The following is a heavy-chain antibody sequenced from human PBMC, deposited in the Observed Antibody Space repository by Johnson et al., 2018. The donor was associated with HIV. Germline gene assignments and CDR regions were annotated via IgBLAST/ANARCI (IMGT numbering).Heavy chain of an antibody. D-gene: IGHD3-9*01. CDR2: IKSKPDGGTT. J-gene: IGHJ3*02. V-gene: IGHV3-15*01. CDR1: GFTFSNAW. CDR3: TTPGYDTEDAFDI. Sequence: VQLVESGGGLVKPGGSLRLSCAASGFTFSNAWMSWVRQAPGKGLEWVGRIKSKPDGGTTAYAAPVKGRFTISRDDSKNTLYLQMNSLKTEDTAVYYCTTPGYDTEDAFDIWGQGTMVTVSS.